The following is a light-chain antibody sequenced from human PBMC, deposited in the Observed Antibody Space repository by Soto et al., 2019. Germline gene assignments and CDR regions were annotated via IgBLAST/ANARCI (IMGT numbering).Light chain of an antibody. J-gene: IGKJ3*01. Sequence: EIVLTQSPGTLSLSPGERATLSCRASQSVSSSYLAWYQQKPGQAPRLLIYGASSRATGIPVRFSGSGSGTDFTLTISRLEPEDFAVYYCQQYGRSPFTFGLGTKVDIK. CDR3: QQYGRSPFT. CDR1: QSVSSSY. V-gene: IGKV3-20*01. CDR2: GAS.